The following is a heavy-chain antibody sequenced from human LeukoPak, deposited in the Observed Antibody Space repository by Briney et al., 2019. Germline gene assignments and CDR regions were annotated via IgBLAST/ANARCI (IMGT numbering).Heavy chain of an antibody. Sequence: GGSLRLSCAASGFTFSSYGMHWVRQAPGKGLERVAVISYDGSDKYYADSVKGRFTISRDNSKNTLYLQMNSLRTEDTAVYYCEKDGYPLGYCSSTSCPYYFNDWGQGTLVTVSS. CDR1: GFTFSSYG. CDR3: EKDGYPLGYCSSTSCPYYFND. D-gene: IGHD2-2*01. CDR2: ISYDGSDK. J-gene: IGHJ4*02. V-gene: IGHV3-30*18.